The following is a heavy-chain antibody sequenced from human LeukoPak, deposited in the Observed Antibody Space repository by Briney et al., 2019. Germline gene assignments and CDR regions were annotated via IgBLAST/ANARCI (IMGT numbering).Heavy chain of an antibody. CDR2: INPNSGGT. CDR1: GYTFTGYY. D-gene: IGHD4-17*01. V-gene: IGHV1-2*02. CDR3: ARDISTVTTYYFDY. J-gene: IGHJ4*02. Sequence: ASVKVSCKASGYTFTGYYMHWVRQAPGQGLEWMGWINPNSGGTNYAQKFQGRVTMTRDTSISTAYMELSRLRSDDTAVYYCARDISTVTTYYFDYWGQGTLVTVSS.